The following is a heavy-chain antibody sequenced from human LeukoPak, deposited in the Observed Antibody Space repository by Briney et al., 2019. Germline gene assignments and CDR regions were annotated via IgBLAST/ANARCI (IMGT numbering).Heavy chain of an antibody. D-gene: IGHD3/OR15-3a*01. V-gene: IGHV1-8*01. CDR1: GYTFTMYD. J-gene: IGHJ6*03. Sequence: GASVTVSFKCSGYTFTMYDMNWVRQATGQGGEGLGWRNPNSGNTGYAQNFQGRVTMTMTTSITTAYMELSSLRSEDTAVYYCARALSWTTESYYYMDVWGKGTTVTVSS. CDR2: RNPNSGNT. CDR3: ARALSWTTESYYYMDV.